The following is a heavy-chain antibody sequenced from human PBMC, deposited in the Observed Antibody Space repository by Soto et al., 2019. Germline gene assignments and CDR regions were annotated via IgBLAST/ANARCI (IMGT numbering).Heavy chain of an antibody. V-gene: IGHV2-5*02. CDR2: IYWDDDK. CDR1: GFSLSTSGVG. Sequence: QITLKESGPPLVKPTQTLTLTCTFSGFSLSTSGVGVGWIRQPPGKALEWLALIYWDDDKRYSPSLKSRLTIPQYTSKNQVVLTMTNMDPVDTATYYSAHTRLVVPAAIHEVLWFDPWGQGTLVTVSS. D-gene: IGHD2-2*01. CDR3: AHTRLVVPAAIHEVLWFDP. J-gene: IGHJ5*02.